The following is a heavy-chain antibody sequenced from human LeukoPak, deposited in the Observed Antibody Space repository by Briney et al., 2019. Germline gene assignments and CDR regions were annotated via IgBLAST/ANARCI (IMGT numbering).Heavy chain of an antibody. CDR3: ARDNRMGKGYFDY. Sequence: GASVKVSCKASGGTFSSYAISWVRQAAGQGLEWMGGIIPIFGTANYAQKFQGRVTITTDESTSTAYMELSRLRSEDTAVYYCARDNRMGKGYFDYWGQGTLVTVSS. J-gene: IGHJ4*02. D-gene: IGHD2/OR15-2a*01. CDR1: GGTFSSYA. CDR2: IIPIFGTA. V-gene: IGHV1-69*05.